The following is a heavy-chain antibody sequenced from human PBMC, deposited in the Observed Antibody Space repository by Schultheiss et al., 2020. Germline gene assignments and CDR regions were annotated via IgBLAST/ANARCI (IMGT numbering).Heavy chain of an antibody. CDR1: GDSVSSNTAA. CDR2: TFYRSGEWWD. D-gene: IGHD2-21*01. Sequence: SQTLSLTCAVSGDSVSSNTAAWNWIRQSPSRGLEWLGRTFYRSGEWWDDYAKSVRSRVTIKADTSQNHFSLQLKSVTPGDSAVYFCVREDDLGLFGDWGQGTLVTVSS. V-gene: IGHV6-1*01. CDR3: VREDDLGLFGD. J-gene: IGHJ4*02.